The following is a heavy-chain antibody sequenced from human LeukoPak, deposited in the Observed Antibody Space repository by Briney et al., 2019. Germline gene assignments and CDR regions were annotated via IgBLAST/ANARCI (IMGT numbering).Heavy chain of an antibody. D-gene: IGHD3-3*01. CDR2: IYYSGST. CDR1: GFAFSTYS. CDR3: ARDYDFWSGPRYGMDV. V-gene: IGHV4-31*02. Sequence: LRLSCAASGFAFSTYSMHWIRQHPGKGLEWIGYIYYSGSTYYNPSLKSRVTISVDTSKNQFSLKLSSVTAADTAVYYCARDYDFWSGPRYGMDVWGQGTTVTVSS. J-gene: IGHJ6*02.